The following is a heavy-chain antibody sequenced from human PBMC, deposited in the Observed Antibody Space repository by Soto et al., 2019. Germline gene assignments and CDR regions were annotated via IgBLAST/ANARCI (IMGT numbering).Heavy chain of an antibody. V-gene: IGHV3-23*01. CDR2: ITSGGST. CDR3: AKILRFLEWANMDV. J-gene: IGHJ6*03. Sequence: GSLRLSCAASGFTSSSSVMSWVRQAPGRGLEWVSGITSGGSTYYADSVKGRFTISRDNSENTLYLQMNSLRAEDTAVYFCAKILRFLEWANMDVWGKGTTVTVSS. D-gene: IGHD3-3*01. CDR1: GFTSSSSV.